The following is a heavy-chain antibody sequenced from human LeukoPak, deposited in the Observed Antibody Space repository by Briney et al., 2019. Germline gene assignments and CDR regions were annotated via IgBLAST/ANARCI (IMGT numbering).Heavy chain of an antibody. CDR2: ISAYNGNT. Sequence: GASVKVSCKASGYTFTSYGISWVRQAPGQGLEWMGWISAYNGNTNYAQKLQGRVTMTTDTSTSTAYMELRSLRSDDTAVYYCARDPGPYLYNWNDVRWFDPWGQGTLVTVSS. CDR1: GYTFTSYG. V-gene: IGHV1-18*01. D-gene: IGHD1-1*01. CDR3: ARDPGPYLYNWNDVRWFDP. J-gene: IGHJ5*02.